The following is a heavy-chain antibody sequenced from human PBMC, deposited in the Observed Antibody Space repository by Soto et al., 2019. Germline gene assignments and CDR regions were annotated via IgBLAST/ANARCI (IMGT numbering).Heavy chain of an antibody. D-gene: IGHD2-21*02. Sequence: SETLSLTCTVSGGSISSGDYYWSWIRQPPGKGLEWIGYIYYSGSTYYNPSLKSRVTISVDTSKNQFSLKLSSVTAADTAVYSDLRHLSSMSAVLADVSPVMVTPPWNS. CDR1: GGSISSGDYY. CDR3: LRHLSSMSAVLADVSPVMVTPPWNS. CDR2: IYYSGST. J-gene: IGHJ5*01. V-gene: IGHV4-30-4*01.